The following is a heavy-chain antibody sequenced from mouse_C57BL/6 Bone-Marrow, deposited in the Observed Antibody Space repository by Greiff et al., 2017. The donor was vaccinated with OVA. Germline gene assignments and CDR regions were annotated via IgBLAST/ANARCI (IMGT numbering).Heavy chain of an antibody. D-gene: IGHD2-1*01. Sequence: VKLQQPGAELVRPGTSVKLSCKASGYTFTSYWMHWVKQRPGQGLEWIGVIDPSDSYTNYNQKFKGKATLTVDTSSSTAYMQLSSLTSEDSAVYYCARLLMLLGNAYWGQGTLVTVSA. CDR1: GYTFTSYW. J-gene: IGHJ3*01. CDR3: ARLLMLLGNAY. V-gene: IGHV1-59*01. CDR2: IDPSDSYT.